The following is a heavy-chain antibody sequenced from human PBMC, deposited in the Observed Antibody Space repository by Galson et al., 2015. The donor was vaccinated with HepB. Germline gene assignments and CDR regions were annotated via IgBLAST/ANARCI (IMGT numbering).Heavy chain of an antibody. V-gene: IGHV3-23*01. CDR1: GFTFGSYA. D-gene: IGHD3-16*02. Sequence: SLRLSCAASGFTFGSYAMSWVRQSPGKGLEWLSAIRGGSGGTYYPDSVRGRLNISRDNSKDTLYLQMASLTADDTAVYYCARGYHGSFDHWGQGALVVVSS. CDR2: IRGGSGGT. CDR3: ARGYHGSFDH. J-gene: IGHJ4*02.